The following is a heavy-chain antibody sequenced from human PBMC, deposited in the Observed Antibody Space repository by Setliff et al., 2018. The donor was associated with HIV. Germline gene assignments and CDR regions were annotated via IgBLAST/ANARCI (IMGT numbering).Heavy chain of an antibody. V-gene: IGHV5-51*01. J-gene: IGHJ3*02. CDR1: GYSFTTLW. D-gene: IGHD3-22*01. CDR3: ARITYYYDSSAYLLYDAFDI. CDR2: VFPDDSDT. Sequence: GESLTISCQASGYSFTTLWIAWVRQMPGKGLEWMGMVFPDDSDTRYSPSFQGQVSMSADKSINTAYLQWSSLKASDTAVYYCARITYYYDSSAYLLYDAFDIWGQGTMVTVSS.